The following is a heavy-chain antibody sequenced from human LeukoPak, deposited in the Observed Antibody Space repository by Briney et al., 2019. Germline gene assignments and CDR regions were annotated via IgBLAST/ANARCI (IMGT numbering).Heavy chain of an antibody. D-gene: IGHD2-15*01. CDR1: GFTFNSYE. CDR2: ISSSASTT. V-gene: IGHV3-48*03. CDR3: ARGGSWVDY. J-gene: IGHJ4*02. Sequence: GGSLRLSCAASGFTFNSYELTWVRQAPGKGLEWVSYISSSASTTYADSVKGRFTISRDNAKNSLYLQMNSLRAEDTAVYYCARGGSWVDYWGQGTLVTISS.